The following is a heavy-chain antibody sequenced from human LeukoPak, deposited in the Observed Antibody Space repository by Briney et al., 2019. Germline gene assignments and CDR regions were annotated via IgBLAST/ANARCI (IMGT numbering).Heavy chain of an antibody. CDR2: ISSSSSTI. Sequence: GGSLRLSCAASGFTFSSYSMNWVRQAPGKGLEWVSYISSSSSTIYYADSVKGRFTISRDNAKNSLYLQMNSLRDEDTAVYYCAKAIIVVVPAPTYYYGMDVWGQGTTVTVSS. V-gene: IGHV3-48*02. CDR3: AKAIIVVVPAPTYYYGMDV. CDR1: GFTFSSYS. J-gene: IGHJ6*02. D-gene: IGHD2-2*01.